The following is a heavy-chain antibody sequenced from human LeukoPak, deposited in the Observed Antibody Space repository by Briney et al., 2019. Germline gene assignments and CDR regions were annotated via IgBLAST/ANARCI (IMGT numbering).Heavy chain of an antibody. D-gene: IGHD2-8*01. J-gene: IGHJ4*02. Sequence: PGGSLRLSCAASGFTFTNYAMNWVRQAPGKGPEWVATVSTGGDNRYYADSVKGRFTISRDNSKNTLYLQMNSLRAEDTAVYYCARMEGFGDYVDYWGQGTLVTVSS. CDR1: GFTFTNYA. V-gene: IGHV3-23*01. CDR2: VSTGGDNR. CDR3: ARMEGFGDYVDY.